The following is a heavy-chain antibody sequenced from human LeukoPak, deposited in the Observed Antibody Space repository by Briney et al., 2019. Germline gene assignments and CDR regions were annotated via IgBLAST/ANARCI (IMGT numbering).Heavy chain of an antibody. D-gene: IGHD6-6*01. J-gene: IGHJ4*02. CDR1: GFTLGDYA. CDR2: IRSKAYGGTP. CDR3: TRSSIAAQGYDHYFDH. Sequence: PGGSLRLSCTASGFTLGDYAMNWVRQAPGKRLEWVGFIRSKAYGGTPEYAASVKGRFTISRDDSKTIAYLQMNSLKTEDTAVYYCTRSSIAAQGYDHYFDHWGQGALVTVSS. V-gene: IGHV3-49*04.